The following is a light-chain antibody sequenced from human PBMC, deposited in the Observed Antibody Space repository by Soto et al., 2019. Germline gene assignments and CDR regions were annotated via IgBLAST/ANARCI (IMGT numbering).Light chain of an antibody. CDR3: CSYSGTYTEVV. J-gene: IGLJ2*01. CDR2: DVT. CDR1: SNNY. V-gene: IGLV2-11*01. Sequence: QSALTQPRSGYGSPGQSVTISCTGISNNYVSWYQQHPGKVPKVIVYDVTLRPSGVSDRFSGSRSGNTASLAISGLRAEDEADYYCCSYSGTYTEVVFGGGTKVTVL.